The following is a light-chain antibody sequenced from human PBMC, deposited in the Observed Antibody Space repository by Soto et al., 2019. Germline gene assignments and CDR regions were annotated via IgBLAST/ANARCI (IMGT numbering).Light chain of an antibody. CDR1: QTFSRL. CDR3: QQYHRSSIT. V-gene: IGKV1-5*01. Sequence: DIQLTQSPPSVSASVGDRVTLTCRADQTFSRLLAWYQQKPGKAPKLLIYAASTLVSGVPSRFSGSGSGTEFTLAINSLQPDDFATYYCQQYHRSSITFGQGTRLEIK. CDR2: AAS. J-gene: IGKJ5*01.